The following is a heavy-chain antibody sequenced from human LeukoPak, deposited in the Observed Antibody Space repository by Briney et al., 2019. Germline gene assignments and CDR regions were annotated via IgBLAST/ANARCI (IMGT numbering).Heavy chain of an antibody. CDR3: ARDRAAPTWFFDL. Sequence: GGSLRLSCAASGFTFSIYSMNWVRQAPGEGLVWLSYISADSNTIYYADSVKGRFTISRDNAKTPLYLQMNTLRDEDTAVYYCARDRAAPTWFFDLWGRGTLVLVSS. V-gene: IGHV3-48*02. CDR2: ISADSNTI. J-gene: IGHJ2*01. CDR1: GFTFSIYS. D-gene: IGHD2-15*01.